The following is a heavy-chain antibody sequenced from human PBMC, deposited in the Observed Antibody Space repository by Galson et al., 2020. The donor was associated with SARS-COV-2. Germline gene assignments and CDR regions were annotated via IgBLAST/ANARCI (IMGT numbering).Heavy chain of an antibody. J-gene: IGHJ4*02. Sequence: GGSLRLSCAASGFPFRSHTMNWVRQAPGKGLEWVSSINSDGYLYYADSVKGRFTISRDNAKNSLYLQMNSLRAEDTAVYYCASYTSYGDCDLWGQGTLVTVSS. CDR2: INSDGYL. CDR1: GFPFRSHT. V-gene: IGHV3-21*01. CDR3: ASYTSYGDCDL. D-gene: IGHD4-17*01.